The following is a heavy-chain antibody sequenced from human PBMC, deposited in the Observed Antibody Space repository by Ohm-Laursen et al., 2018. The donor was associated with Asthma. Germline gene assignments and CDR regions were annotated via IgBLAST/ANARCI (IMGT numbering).Heavy chain of an antibody. CDR3: ARDQVTMIVGLDY. J-gene: IGHJ4*02. Sequence: SLRLSCSASGFTFSSYGMHWVRQAPGKGLEWVAVIWYDGSNKYCADSVKGRFTISRDNSKNTLYLQMNSLRAEDTAVYYCARDQVTMIVGLDYWGQGTLVTVSS. D-gene: IGHD3-22*01. V-gene: IGHV3-33*01. CDR2: IWYDGSNK. CDR1: GFTFSSYG.